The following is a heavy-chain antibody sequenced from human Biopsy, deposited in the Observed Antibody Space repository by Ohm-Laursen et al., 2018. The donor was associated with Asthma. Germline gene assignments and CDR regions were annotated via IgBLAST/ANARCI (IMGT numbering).Heavy chain of an antibody. CDR1: GGTFSSFA. CDR3: ARGSKIGRPRLVFNWVRTDYYYSLDV. D-gene: IGHD7-27*01. Sequence: GASVKVSCKPSGGTFSSFALSWVRQAPGQGLEWMGGIIPVFGITNDAQKFQDRVTITADVSTSTVYMELSSLRSDDTAVYYCARGSKIGRPRLVFNWVRTDYYYSLDVWGQGTTVTVSS. J-gene: IGHJ6*02. V-gene: IGHV1-69*13. CDR2: IIPVFGIT.